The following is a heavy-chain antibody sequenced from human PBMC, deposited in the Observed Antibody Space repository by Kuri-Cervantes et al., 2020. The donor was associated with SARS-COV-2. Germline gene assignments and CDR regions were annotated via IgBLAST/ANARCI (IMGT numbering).Heavy chain of an antibody. Sequence: SETLSLTCTVSGGSISSSSYYWSWIRQPPGKGLEWIGYIYYSGSTNYNPSLMRRLTISVDTTKNQFSLKLSSVTAADTDLSFFWRSGWYSRSVTHFYMDAWGKGTMVTVSS. J-gene: IGHJ6*03. V-gene: IGHV4-61*01. D-gene: IGHD6-19*01. CDR2: IYYSGST. CDR1: GGSISSSSYY. CDR3: WRSGWYSRSVTHFYMDA.